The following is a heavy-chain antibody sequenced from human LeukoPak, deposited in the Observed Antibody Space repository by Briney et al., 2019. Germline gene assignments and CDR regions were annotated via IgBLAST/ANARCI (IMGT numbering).Heavy chain of an antibody. Sequence: SETLSLTCSVYGGSFSSYYWSWIRQSPGKGLEWIGEISHRGRTNNNPSLKSRVTISVDTSKNQFSLKLNSVTAADTAVYYCARGRPSSRGGFDHWGQGTLVTGSS. J-gene: IGHJ4*02. CDR3: ARGRPSSRGGFDH. CDR1: GGSFSSYY. D-gene: IGHD6-13*01. CDR2: ISHRGRT. V-gene: IGHV4-34*01.